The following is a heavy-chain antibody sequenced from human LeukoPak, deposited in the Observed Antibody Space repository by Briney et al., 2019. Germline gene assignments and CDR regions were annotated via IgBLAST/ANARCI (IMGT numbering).Heavy chain of an antibody. Sequence: GGSLRLSCAASGFTLSSYVMHWVRQAPGKGLEWVAIISYDGSNEYYADSVKGRFTISRDNAKNSLYLQMNSLRAEDTAVYYCARDLYRIVVVPHYFDYWGQGTLVTVSS. D-gene: IGHD3-22*01. CDR1: GFTLSSYV. CDR2: ISYDGSNE. V-gene: IGHV3-30*04. CDR3: ARDLYRIVVVPHYFDY. J-gene: IGHJ4*02.